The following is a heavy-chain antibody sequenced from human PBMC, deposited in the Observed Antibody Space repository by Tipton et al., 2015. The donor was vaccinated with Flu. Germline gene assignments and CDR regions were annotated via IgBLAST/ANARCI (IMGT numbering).Heavy chain of an antibody. Sequence: SLRLSCAASGFTFSSYSMNWVRQAPGKGLEWVSSISSSSSYIYYADSVKGRFTISRDNAKNSLYLQMNSLRAEDTAVYYCARDPNPSIVVVPAAPFDYWGQGTLVTVSS. CDR1: GFTFSSYS. J-gene: IGHJ4*02. CDR2: ISSSSSYI. CDR3: ARDPNPSIVVVPAAPFDY. V-gene: IGHV3-21*01. D-gene: IGHD2-2*01.